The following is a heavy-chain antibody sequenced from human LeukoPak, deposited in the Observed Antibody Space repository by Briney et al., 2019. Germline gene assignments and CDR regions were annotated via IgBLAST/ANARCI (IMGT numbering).Heavy chain of an antibody. CDR1: GGSFSGYY. CDR3: ARGRNSYYYYYGMDV. D-gene: IGHD1-7*01. Sequence: SETLSLTCAVYGGSFSGYYWSWIRQPPGKGLEWVGEINHSGSTNYNPSLKSRVTISVDTSKNQFSLKLSSVTAADTAVYYCARGRNSYYYYYGMDVWGQGTTVTVSS. CDR2: INHSGST. V-gene: IGHV4-34*01. J-gene: IGHJ6*02.